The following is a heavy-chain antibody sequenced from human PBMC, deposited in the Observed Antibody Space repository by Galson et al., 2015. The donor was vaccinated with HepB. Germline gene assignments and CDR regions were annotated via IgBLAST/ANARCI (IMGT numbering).Heavy chain of an antibody. V-gene: IGHV3-48*01. CDR2: ISSSSII. CDR1: GFRFYSYS. J-gene: IGHJ4*02. Sequence: SLRLSCAASGFRFYSYSMNWVRQTPGKGLEWVSYISSSSIINYADSVKGRLTISRDNTKNSLYLQMNSLRAEDTAVYYCARANIPDYWDQGTLVTDSS. CDR3: ARANIPDY.